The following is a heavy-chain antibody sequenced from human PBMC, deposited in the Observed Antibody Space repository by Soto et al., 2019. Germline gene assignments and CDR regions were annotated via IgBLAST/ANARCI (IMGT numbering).Heavy chain of an antibody. J-gene: IGHJ5*02. D-gene: IGHD5-18*01. CDR2: IYYSGST. V-gene: IGHV4-39*01. Sequence: SETLSLTCTVSGGSISSDSHYWGWIRQPPGKGLEWIGSIYYSGSTYYDPSLKSRVTISVDRSKNQFSLKLTSVTAADTAVYYCARQDGYNYGFDPWGQGTLVTVSS. CDR1: GGSISSDSHY. CDR3: ARQDGYNYGFDP.